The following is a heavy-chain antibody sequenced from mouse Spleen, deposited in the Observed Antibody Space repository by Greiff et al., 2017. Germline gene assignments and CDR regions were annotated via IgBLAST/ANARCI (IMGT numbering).Heavy chain of an antibody. CDR2: INSNGGST. J-gene: IGHJ1*01. V-gene: IGHV5-6-2*01. CDR3: ARQYYDYDEYFDV. CDR1: GFTFSSYY. D-gene: IGHD2-4*01. Sequence: DVKLQESGGGLVKLGGSLKLSCAASGFTFSSYYMSWVRQTPEKRLELVAAINSNGGSTYYPDTVKGRFTISRDNAKNTLYLQMSSLKSEDTALYYCARQYYDYDEYFDVWGAGTTVTVS.